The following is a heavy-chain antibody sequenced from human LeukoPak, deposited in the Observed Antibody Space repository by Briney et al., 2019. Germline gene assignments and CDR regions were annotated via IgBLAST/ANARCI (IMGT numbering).Heavy chain of an antibody. V-gene: IGHV3-23*01. CDR2: ISGSGGST. J-gene: IGHJ4*02. Sequence: PGGSLRLSRAASGFTFSSYAMSWVRQAPGKGLEWVSTISGSGGSTYDADSVKGRFTISRDNSKNTLHLQMNSLRAEDTAVYYCAKDILNSLGATYLDYWGQGTLVTVSS. D-gene: IGHD1-26*01. CDR1: GFTFSSYA. CDR3: AKDILNSLGATYLDY.